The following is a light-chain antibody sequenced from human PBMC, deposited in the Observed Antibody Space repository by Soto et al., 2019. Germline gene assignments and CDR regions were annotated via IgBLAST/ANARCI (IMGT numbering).Light chain of an antibody. J-gene: IGLJ1*01. CDR3: SSYAGSSNV. CDR2: EVS. CDR1: SSDVGGYKF. Sequence: SALAQPPSASGSPGQSVTISCTGTSSDVGGYKFVSWYQQHPGKAPKLIIYEVSQRPSGVPDRFSGSKSGNTASLTVSGLQAEDEADYYCSSYAGSSNVFGTGTKVTVL. V-gene: IGLV2-8*01.